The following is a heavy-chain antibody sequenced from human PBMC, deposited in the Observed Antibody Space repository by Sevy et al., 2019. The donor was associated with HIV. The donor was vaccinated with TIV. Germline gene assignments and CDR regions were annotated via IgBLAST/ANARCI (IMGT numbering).Heavy chain of an antibody. Sequence: ASVKVSCKASGGTFSSFALSWVRQAPGQGLEWMGGIIPLFGTAKYAQKFQGRVTITADESTSTTYMELSSLRSDDTAVYYCVRGGSLRGYCSGGTCYLFDSWGQGTLVTVSS. J-gene: IGHJ4*02. CDR3: VRGGSLRGYCSGGTCYLFDS. CDR2: IIPLFGTA. V-gene: IGHV1-69*13. CDR1: GGTFSSFA. D-gene: IGHD2-15*01.